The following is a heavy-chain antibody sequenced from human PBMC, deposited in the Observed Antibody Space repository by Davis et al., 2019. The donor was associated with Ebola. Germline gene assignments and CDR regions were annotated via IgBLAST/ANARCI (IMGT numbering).Heavy chain of an antibody. CDR3: ARDQGLGAQSDF. D-gene: IGHD4-17*01. Sequence: PGGSLRLSCAASGFTVSTNYMSWVRQAPGKGLEWVSVLYSGGDTFYTDSVKGRFTISRDNSKNTIYLQMNSLRAEDTAVYYCARDQGLGAQSDFWGQGSLVTVSS. J-gene: IGHJ4*02. V-gene: IGHV3-53*01. CDR1: GFTVSTNY. CDR2: LYSGGDT.